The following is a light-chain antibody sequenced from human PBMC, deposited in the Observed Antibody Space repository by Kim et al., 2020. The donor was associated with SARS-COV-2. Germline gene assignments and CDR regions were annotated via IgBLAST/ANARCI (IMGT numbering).Light chain of an antibody. Sequence: ASVGDRVTITWRTTQSISIHLNWYQQKPGRAPKLLISAASTLQGGVPSRFSGSGSETDFTLTISSLQPEDFATYFCQQSYITPFTFGPGTKVDIK. CDR3: QQSYITPFT. J-gene: IGKJ3*01. CDR1: QSISIH. CDR2: AAS. V-gene: IGKV1-39*01.